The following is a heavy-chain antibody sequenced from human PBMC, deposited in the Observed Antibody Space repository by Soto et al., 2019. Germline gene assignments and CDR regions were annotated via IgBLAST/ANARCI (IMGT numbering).Heavy chain of an antibody. CDR3: ARHSPVVPPCMDV. D-gene: IGHD2-2*01. CDR1: GYSCTSYW. V-gene: IGHV5-10-1*01. J-gene: IGHJ6*02. CDR2: IDPSDSYT. Sequence: WESLKISCKGSGYSCTSYWISWVRQMPGKGLEWMGRIDPSDSYTNYSPSFQGHVTISADKSISTAYLQWSSLKASDTAMYYCARHSPVVPPCMDVWGQGTTVTVSS.